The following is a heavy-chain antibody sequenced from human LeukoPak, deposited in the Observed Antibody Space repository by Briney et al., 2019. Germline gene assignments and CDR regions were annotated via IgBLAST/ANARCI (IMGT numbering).Heavy chain of an antibody. CDR3: ARDQLLSYYFDY. D-gene: IGHD2-2*01. Sequence: SETLSLTCAVSGYSISSGYYWGWIRQPPGKGLEWIGSIYHSGSTYYNPSLKSRVAISVDTSKNQFSLKLSSVTAADTAVYYCARDQLLSYYFDYWGQGTLVTVSS. CDR1: GYSISSGYY. CDR2: IYHSGST. V-gene: IGHV4-38-2*02. J-gene: IGHJ4*02.